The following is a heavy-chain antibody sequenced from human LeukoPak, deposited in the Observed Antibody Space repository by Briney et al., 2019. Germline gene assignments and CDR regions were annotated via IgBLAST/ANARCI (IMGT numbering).Heavy chain of an antibody. CDR3: ARLPCDSSGYYLLGAAFDI. Sequence: PSETLSLTCTVSGGSISSSSYYWGWIRQPPGKGLEWIGSIYYSGSTYYNPSLKSRVTISVDTSKNQFSLKLSSVTAADTAVYYCARLPCDSSGYYLLGAAFDIWGQGTMVTVSS. CDR1: GGSISSSSYY. V-gene: IGHV4-39*01. CDR2: IYYSGST. D-gene: IGHD3-22*01. J-gene: IGHJ3*02.